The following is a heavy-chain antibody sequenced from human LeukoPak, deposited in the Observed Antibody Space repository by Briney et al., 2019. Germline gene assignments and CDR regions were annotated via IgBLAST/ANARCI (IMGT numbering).Heavy chain of an antibody. Sequence: ASVRVSCKASGYXFTGSYMHWVRQAPGQGLEWMGWINPNSGDTKCAQKFQGRVTVTRDTSISTAYMEVSRLGSDDTAVYYCARGERWLHSPFDYWGQGTLVTVSS. CDR2: INPNSGDT. CDR3: ARGERWLHSPFDY. D-gene: IGHD5-24*01. V-gene: IGHV1-2*02. CDR1: GYXFTGSY. J-gene: IGHJ4*02.